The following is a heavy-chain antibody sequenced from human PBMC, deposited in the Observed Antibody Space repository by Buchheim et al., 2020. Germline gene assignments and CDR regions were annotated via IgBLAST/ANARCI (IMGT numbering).Heavy chain of an antibody. J-gene: IGHJ6*02. CDR2: IDPSDSYT. CDR3: ARAFYGDYTYYYYYGMDV. D-gene: IGHD4-17*01. V-gene: IGHV5-10-1*03. Sequence: EVQLVQSGAEVKKPGESLRISCKGSGYSFTSYWISWVRQMPGKGLEWMGRIDPSDSYTNYRPSFQGHVTISADKSISTAYLQWSSLKASDTAMYYCARAFYGDYTYYYYYGMDVWGQGTT. CDR1: GYSFTSYW.